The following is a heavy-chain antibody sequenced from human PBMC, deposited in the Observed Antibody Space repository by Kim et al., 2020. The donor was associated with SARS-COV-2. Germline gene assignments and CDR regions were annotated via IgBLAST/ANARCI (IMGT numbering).Heavy chain of an antibody. CDR1: GYTLSELS. J-gene: IGHJ6*02. D-gene: IGHD1-1*01. CDR2: IDPEDGER. V-gene: IGHV1-24*01. Sequence: ASVKVSCKVSGYTLSELSMHWVRQAPGKGLEWMGGIDPEDGERIYAQKLKGRVTMTEDTSTDTAYMDLSSLRSEDTAVYYCATDLGTPDHYYYGMEVWGQGTTVTVSS. CDR3: ATDLGTPDHYYYGMEV.